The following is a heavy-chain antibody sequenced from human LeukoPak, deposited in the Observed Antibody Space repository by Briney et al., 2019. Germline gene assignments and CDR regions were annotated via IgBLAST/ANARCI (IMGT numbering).Heavy chain of an antibody. CDR2: ISSSVI. D-gene: IGHD6-25*01. Sequence: PGGSLRPSCIASGFTFSSSAMDWVRQAPGKGLEWVSFISSSVISYADSEKGRFTISRDNAKNSLYLQMNSLRDEDTAVYYCARGRNHGFDIWGQGTMVIVSS. CDR3: ARGRNHGFDI. J-gene: IGHJ3*02. V-gene: IGHV3-48*02. CDR1: GFTFSSSA.